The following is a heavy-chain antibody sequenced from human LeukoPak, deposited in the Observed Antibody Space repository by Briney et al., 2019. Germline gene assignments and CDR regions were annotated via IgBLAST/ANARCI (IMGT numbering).Heavy chain of an antibody. Sequence: ASVKVSCTPSGSTFTVNYLNWVRQPPGQGLGWMGWSNPNSGDTKYAQKFQGRVTMTRDTSISTAYMELSRLRSDDTAVYYCATQRGSYLWGTDFDYWGQGTLVTVSS. D-gene: IGHD3-16*01. J-gene: IGHJ4*02. CDR1: GSTFTVNY. CDR2: SNPNSGDT. CDR3: ATQRGSYLWGTDFDY. V-gene: IGHV1-2*02.